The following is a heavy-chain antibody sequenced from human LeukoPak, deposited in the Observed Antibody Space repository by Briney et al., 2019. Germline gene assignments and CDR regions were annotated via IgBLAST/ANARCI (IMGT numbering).Heavy chain of an antibody. CDR2: ISTSGST. CDR3: AKEGRSSTPGY. D-gene: IGHD2-15*01. V-gene: IGHV4-4*07. J-gene: IGHJ4*02. CDR1: GGSLSTYY. Sequence: SETLSLTCTVSGGSLSTYYWSWIRQPAGEGLEWVGRISTSGSTDYNPPLKSRVTIPVDTSNNQFSLGLSAVTAADTAVYYCAKEGRSSTPGYWGQGTLVTVSS.